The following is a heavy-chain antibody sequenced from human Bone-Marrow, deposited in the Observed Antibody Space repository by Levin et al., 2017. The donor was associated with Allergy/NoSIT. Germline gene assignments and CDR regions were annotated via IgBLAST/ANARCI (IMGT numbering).Heavy chain of an antibody. CDR1: GFTFSSYA. J-gene: IGHJ5*02. CDR3: ARGPLEYSSAWWFDP. V-gene: IGHV3-30*04. CDR2: ISYDGSNK. D-gene: IGHD6-6*01. Sequence: PGESLKISCAASGFTFSSYAMHWVRQAPGKGLEWVAVISYDGSNKYYADSVKGRFTISRDNSKNTLYLQMNSLRAEDTAVYYCARGPLEYSSAWWFDPWGQGTLVTVSS.